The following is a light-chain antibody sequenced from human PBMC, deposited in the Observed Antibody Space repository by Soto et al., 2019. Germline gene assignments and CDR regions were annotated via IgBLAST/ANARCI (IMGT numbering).Light chain of an antibody. CDR2: EVS. Sequence: QSALTQPPSVSGSPGQSVTIPCTGTSSDVGSYNSVSWYQQSPGTAPKVVIYEVSNRPSGVPDRFSGSKSGNTASLTIFGLQAEDEADYYCSSYTSSRTFVFGGGTKLTVL. J-gene: IGLJ2*01. CDR3: SSYTSSRTFV. V-gene: IGLV2-18*02. CDR1: SSDVGSYNS.